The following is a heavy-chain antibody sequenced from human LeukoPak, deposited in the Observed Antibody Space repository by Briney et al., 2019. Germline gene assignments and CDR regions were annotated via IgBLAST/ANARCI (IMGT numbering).Heavy chain of an antibody. V-gene: IGHV3-23*01. J-gene: IGHJ4*02. CDR1: GFTFSSYA. CDR2: ISGSGGSA. D-gene: IGHD3-3*01. Sequence: GGSLRLSCAASGFTFSSYAMSWVRQAPGKGLEWVSAISGSGGSAYYADSVKGRFTISRDNSKNTLYLQMNSLRAKDTAVYYCAKAVRFLEWHLDYWGQGTLVTVSS. CDR3: AKAVRFLEWHLDY.